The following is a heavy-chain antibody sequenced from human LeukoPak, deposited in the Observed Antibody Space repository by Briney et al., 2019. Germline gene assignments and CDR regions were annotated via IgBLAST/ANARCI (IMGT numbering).Heavy chain of an antibody. D-gene: IGHD1-26*01. J-gene: IGHJ3*02. V-gene: IGHV4-34*01. Sequence: PSETLSLTCAVYGGSFSGYYWSWIRQPPGKGLEWIGEINHSGSTNYNPSLKSRATISVDTSKNQFSLKLSSVTAADTAVYYCARAPSGATNDAFDIWGQGTMVTVSS. CDR1: GGSFSGYY. CDR3: ARAPSGATNDAFDI. CDR2: INHSGST.